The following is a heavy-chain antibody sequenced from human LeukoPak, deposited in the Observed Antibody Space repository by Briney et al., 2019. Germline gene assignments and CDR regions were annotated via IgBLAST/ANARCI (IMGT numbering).Heavy chain of an antibody. V-gene: IGHV1-69*05. D-gene: IGHD5-12*01. CDR1: GGTFSSYA. CDR2: IIPIFGTA. CDR3: ARGSYGYDGPHDYAYYYMDV. Sequence: SVKVSCKASGGTFSSYAISWVRQAPGQGLEWMGRIIPIFGTANYAQKFQGRVTITTDESTSTAYMELSSLRSEDTAVYYCARGSYGYDGPHDYAYYYMDVWGKGTTVTVSS. J-gene: IGHJ6*03.